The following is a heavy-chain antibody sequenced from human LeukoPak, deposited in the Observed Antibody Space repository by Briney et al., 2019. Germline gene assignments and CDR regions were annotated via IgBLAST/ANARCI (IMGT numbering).Heavy chain of an antibody. CDR1: EFDFSTHA. CDR2: ISISGTKT. J-gene: IGHJ4*02. CDR3: ARGPNYYDSSGYYGSFLY. V-gene: IGHV3-23*01. Sequence: GGSLRLSCAASEFDFSTHAMTWVRQAPGKGLEWVSAISISGTKTYYADSVKGRFTISRDNSKNTLYLQMYSLRAEDTAVYYCARGPNYYDSSGYYGSFLYWGQGTLVTVSS. D-gene: IGHD3-22*01.